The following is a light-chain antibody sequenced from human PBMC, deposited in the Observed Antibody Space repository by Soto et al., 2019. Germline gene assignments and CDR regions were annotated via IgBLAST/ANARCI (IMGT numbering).Light chain of an antibody. V-gene: IGKV1-5*01. J-gene: IGKJ1*01. CDR1: QSIGRW. CDR2: DAS. Sequence: DTQMNQCPSSLPASVRDTVTVTCRASQSIGRWLAWYQQKPGKAPKLLIFDASTLENGVPARFSGSRSGPEFSLTISSLQPDDFATYYCQQYDIYWTFGQGTKVDVK. CDR3: QQYDIYWT.